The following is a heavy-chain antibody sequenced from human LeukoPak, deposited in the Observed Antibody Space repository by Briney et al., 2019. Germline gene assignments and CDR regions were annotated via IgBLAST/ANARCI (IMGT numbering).Heavy chain of an antibody. D-gene: IGHD3-16*01. CDR1: GGSFSDYY. J-gene: IGHJ5*02. V-gene: IGHV4-34*01. Sequence: PSETLSLTCTVNGGSFSDYYWTWIRQPPGKGLEWIGEINHGGSTNYNPSLKSRVTMSVDTSKNQFSLKLSFVTAADTAVYYCARHYGPWGQGTLVTVSS. CDR2: INHGGST. CDR3: ARHYGP.